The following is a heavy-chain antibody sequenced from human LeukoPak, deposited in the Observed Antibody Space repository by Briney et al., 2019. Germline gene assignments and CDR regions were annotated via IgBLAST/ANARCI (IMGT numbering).Heavy chain of an antibody. CDR3: AXXXXXYXGSXIDY. CDR2: ITQDGSEK. Sequence: GGSLRLSCAASGFTFSSYWMSWVRQAPGKGLEWVANITQDGSEKYYVDSVKGRFTISRDNAKNSLYLQMNSLRAEDTAVYYCAXXXXXYXGSXIDYXGQGTLVTXXS. J-gene: IGHJ4*02. CDR1: GFTFSSYW. D-gene: IGHD1-26*01. V-gene: IGHV3-7*01.